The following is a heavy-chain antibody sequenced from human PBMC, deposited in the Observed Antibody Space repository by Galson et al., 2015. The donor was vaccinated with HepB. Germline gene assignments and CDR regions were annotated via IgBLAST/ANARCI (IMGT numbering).Heavy chain of an antibody. CDR1: GFSFSRNW. CDR3: ARDGGDYYDSSGSYYPKNTFDI. V-gene: IGHV3-7*01. D-gene: IGHD3-22*01. CDR2: IREDGSEK. J-gene: IGHJ3*02. Sequence: SLRLSCAASGFSFSRNWMSWVRQAPGKGLEWVANIREDGSEKYYVDSVKGRFTISRDNAGKSLYLQMNSLRAEDTAVYYCARDGGDYYDSSGSYYPKNTFDIWGQGTMVTVSS.